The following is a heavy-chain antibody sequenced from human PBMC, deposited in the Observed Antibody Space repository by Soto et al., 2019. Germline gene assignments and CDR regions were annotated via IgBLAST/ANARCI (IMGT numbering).Heavy chain of an antibody. J-gene: IGHJ5*02. D-gene: IGHD3-10*01. Sequence: QITLKESGPTLVKPTQTLTLTCTFSGFSLSTSGVGVGWIRQPPGKALEWLALIYWNDDKRYSPSLKSRLTITNDTSKNQVVLTMTNMDPVDTATYYCAHRSITMVRGVKEYWFDPWGQGTLVTVSS. CDR2: IYWNDDK. CDR3: AHRSITMVRGVKEYWFDP. V-gene: IGHV2-5*01. CDR1: GFSLSTSGVG.